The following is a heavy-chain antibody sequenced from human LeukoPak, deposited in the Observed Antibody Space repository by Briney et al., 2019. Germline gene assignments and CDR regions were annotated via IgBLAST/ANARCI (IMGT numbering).Heavy chain of an antibody. V-gene: IGHV3-23*01. CDR2: ISGSDGTT. CDR3: TQGLTPDY. D-gene: IGHD4-23*01. CDR1: GFTFSSYA. J-gene: IGHJ4*02. Sequence: GGSLRLSCAASGFTFSSYAMSWVRQAPGNRLEWVSGISGSDGTTCYADSVKGRFTISRDNSKNTLYLQMNSLRAEDTAVYYCTQGLTPDYWGQGTLVTVSS.